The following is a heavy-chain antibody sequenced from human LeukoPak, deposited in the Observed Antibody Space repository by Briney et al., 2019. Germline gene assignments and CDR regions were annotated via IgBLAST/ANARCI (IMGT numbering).Heavy chain of an antibody. V-gene: IGHV1-46*01. CDR1: GYTFTSYY. J-gene: IGHJ4*02. CDR2: INPSGGST. Sequence: ASVKVSCKASGYTFTSYYMHWVRQAPGQGLEWMGIINPSGGSTSYSQKFQGRVTMTRDTSTSTVYMELRSLRSDDTAVYYCARAPAAPPYLLDYWGQGTLVTVSS. D-gene: IGHD2-2*01. CDR3: ARAPAAPPYLLDY.